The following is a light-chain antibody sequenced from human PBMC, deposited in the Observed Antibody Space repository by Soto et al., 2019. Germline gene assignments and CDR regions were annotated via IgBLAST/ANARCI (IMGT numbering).Light chain of an antibody. CDR2: GAS. J-gene: IGKJ5*01. CDR1: QSVSSN. CDR3: HQRSNWPPDT. Sequence: EILMARSPATLSVSQGERATLSCRASQSVSSNLAWYQQKPGQAPRLLIYGASTRATGIPARFSGSGSGTDFTLTISSLEPEDFAVYYCHQRSNWPPDTFGQGTRLEIK. V-gene: IGKV3-15*01.